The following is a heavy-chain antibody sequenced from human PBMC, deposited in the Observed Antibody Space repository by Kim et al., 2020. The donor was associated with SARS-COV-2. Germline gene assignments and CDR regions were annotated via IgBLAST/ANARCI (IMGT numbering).Heavy chain of an antibody. V-gene: IGHV3-21*01. D-gene: IGHD2-2*01. Sequence: ADSVKGRLPISRDNAKTSLYLQMNSLRAEDTAVYYCARDGIVVVPAVFDYWGQGTLVTVSS. J-gene: IGHJ4*02. CDR3: ARDGIVVVPAVFDY.